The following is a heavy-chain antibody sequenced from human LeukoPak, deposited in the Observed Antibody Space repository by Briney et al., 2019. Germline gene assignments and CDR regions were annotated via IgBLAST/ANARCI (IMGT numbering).Heavy chain of an antibody. V-gene: IGHV3-30*18. CDR2: ISYDGSNK. Sequence: PGRSLRLSCAASGFTFSSYGMHWVRQAPGKGLEWVAVISYDGSNKYYADSVKGRFTISRDNSKNTLYLQMNSLRAEDTAVYYCAKDLTDIALMVYATFDYWGQGTLVTVPS. CDR3: AKDLTDIALMVYATFDY. J-gene: IGHJ4*02. D-gene: IGHD2-8*01. CDR1: GFTFSSYG.